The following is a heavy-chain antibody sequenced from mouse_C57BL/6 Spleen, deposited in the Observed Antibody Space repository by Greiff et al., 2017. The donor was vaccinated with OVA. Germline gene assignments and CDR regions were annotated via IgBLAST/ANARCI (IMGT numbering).Heavy chain of an antibody. D-gene: IGHD2-5*01. Sequence: QVQLKESGAELVKPGASVKLSCKASGYTFTEYTIHWVKQRSGQGLEWIGWFYPGSGSIKYNEKFKDKATLTADKSSSTVYMELSRLTSEDSAVYFCARHEEGGYSNYVWFAYWGQGTLVTVSA. CDR2: FYPGSGSI. V-gene: IGHV1-62-2*01. CDR1: GYTFTEYT. J-gene: IGHJ3*01. CDR3: ARHEEGGYSNYVWFAY.